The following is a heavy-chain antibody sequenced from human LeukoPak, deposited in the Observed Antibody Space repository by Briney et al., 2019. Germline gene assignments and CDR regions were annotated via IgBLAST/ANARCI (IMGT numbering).Heavy chain of an antibody. V-gene: IGHV4-59*08. Sequence: SETLSLTCTVSGGSISSYYWSWIRQPPGKGLEWIGYIYYSGSTNYNPSLKSRVTISVDTSKNQFSRKLSSVTAADTAVYYCARLGRDYDILTGYYHPPLWGQGTLVTVSS. J-gene: IGHJ4*02. D-gene: IGHD3-9*01. CDR1: GGSISSYY. CDR2: IYYSGST. CDR3: ARLGRDYDILTGYYHPPL.